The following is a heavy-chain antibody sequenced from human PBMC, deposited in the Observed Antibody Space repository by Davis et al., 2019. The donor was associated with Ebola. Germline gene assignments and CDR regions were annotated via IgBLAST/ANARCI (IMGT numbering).Heavy chain of an antibody. D-gene: IGHD2-2*01. J-gene: IGHJ6*02. CDR3: ASGYCSSTSCSQTRKGYYYYAMDV. CDR2: IIPILDIA. CDR1: GGTFSSYA. V-gene: IGHV1-69*04. Sequence: SVKVSCKASGGTFSSYAISWVRQAPGQGLEWMGRIIPILDIANYAQMFQGRVTITADKSTSTAYMELSSLRSEDTAVYYCASGYCSSTSCSQTRKGYYYYAMDVWGQGTTVTVSS.